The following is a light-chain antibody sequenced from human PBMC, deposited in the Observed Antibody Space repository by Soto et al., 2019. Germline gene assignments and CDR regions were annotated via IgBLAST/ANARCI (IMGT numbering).Light chain of an antibody. J-gene: IGKJ5*01. V-gene: IGKV3-11*01. CDR2: DAS. Sequence: ELVLPQSPATLSLSPGERATLSCRASQSVSTYLAWYQQRPGQAPRLLIYDASYRATDIPPRFSGSGSGTDFTLTSSSLEPEDCAVYYGQQRRSWPPTITFGQGTRLYIK. CDR3: QQRRSWPPTIT. CDR1: QSVSTY.